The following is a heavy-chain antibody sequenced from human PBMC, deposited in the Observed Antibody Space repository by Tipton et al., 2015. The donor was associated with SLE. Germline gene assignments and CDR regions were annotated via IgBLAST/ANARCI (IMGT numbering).Heavy chain of an antibody. Sequence: TLSLTCAVSGGSVTSGNYYWTWIRPPAGKGLEWIGHFLRSGATNYNPSLKSRVTISVDMSKSQFSLKLSSVTAADTAVYYCARTLGAIAHTVYDAFDIWGQGKMVTVSS. CDR2: FLRSGAT. CDR1: GGSVTSGNYY. J-gene: IGHJ3*02. D-gene: IGHD1-26*01. V-gene: IGHV4-61*10. CDR3: ARTLGAIAHTVYDAFDI.